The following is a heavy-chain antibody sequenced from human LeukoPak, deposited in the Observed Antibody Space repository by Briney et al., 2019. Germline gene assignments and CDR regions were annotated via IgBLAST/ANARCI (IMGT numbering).Heavy chain of an antibody. CDR2: ISGSGGST. CDR3: AKIPYGDYGYNWFDP. Sequence: GGSLRLSCAASGFTFSSYAMSWVRQAPGEGLEWVSAISGSGGSTYYADSVKGRFTISRDNSKNTLYLQMNSLRAEDTAVYYCAKIPYGDYGYNWFDPWGQGTLVTVSS. D-gene: IGHD4-17*01. V-gene: IGHV3-23*01. CDR1: GFTFSSYA. J-gene: IGHJ5*02.